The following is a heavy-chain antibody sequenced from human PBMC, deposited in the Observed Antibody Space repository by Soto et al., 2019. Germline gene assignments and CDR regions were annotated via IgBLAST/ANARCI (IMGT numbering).Heavy chain of an antibody. CDR1: GLSFGDDA. Sequence: GGALRLSCAASGLSFGDDAMHCVRQDPGKGLEWVGVITYDGRSKFYADSVRGRFTISRDDYKRTLYLQMASLISKDTAVYYGAREDILGTRSFDYWGQGTLVNVSS. V-gene: IGHV3-30*04. J-gene: IGHJ4*02. CDR2: ITYDGRSK. CDR3: AREDILGTRSFDY. D-gene: IGHD1-26*01.